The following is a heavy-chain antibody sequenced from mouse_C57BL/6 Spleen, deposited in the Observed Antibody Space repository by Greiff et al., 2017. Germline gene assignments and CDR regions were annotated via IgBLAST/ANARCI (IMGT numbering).Heavy chain of an antibody. CDR1: GYTFTSYW. V-gene: IGHV1-59*01. J-gene: IGHJ4*01. D-gene: IGHD2-3*01. CDR2: IEPSDSYT. CDR3: ARIDGYYAMDY. Sequence: VQLQQPGAELVRPGTSVKLSCKATGYTFTSYWRHWVKQRPGQGLEWIGVIEPSDSYTNYKQKFKGKATLTVDTSSSTAYMQLSSLTSEDSAVYYCARIDGYYAMDYWGQGTSVTVSS.